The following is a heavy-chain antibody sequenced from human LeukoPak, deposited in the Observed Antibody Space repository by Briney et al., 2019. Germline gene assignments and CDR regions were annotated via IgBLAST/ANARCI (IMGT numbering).Heavy chain of an antibody. D-gene: IGHD3-16*02. J-gene: IGHJ4*02. CDR2: IYSGGST. CDR1: GFTVSSNY. Sequence: GGSLRLSCAASGFTVSSNYMSWVRQAPGKGLEWVSVIYSGGSTYYAGSVKGRFTISRDNSKNTLYLQMNNLRAEDTAVYYCARDYVWGSYRAPGRDYWGQGTLVTVSS. CDR3: ARDYVWGSYRAPGRDY. V-gene: IGHV3-66*01.